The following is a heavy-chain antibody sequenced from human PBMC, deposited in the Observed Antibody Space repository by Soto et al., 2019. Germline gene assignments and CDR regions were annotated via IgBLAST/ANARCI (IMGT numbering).Heavy chain of an antibody. Sequence: SETLSLTCIVSGGSISSSIYYWGWIRQPPGKGLEWIGSIDYSGSTYYNPSLKSRVTISIDTSKNQFSLKLSSVTAADTAVYYCAREYCGGDCYNDYWGRGTLVTVSS. J-gene: IGHJ4*02. CDR1: GGSISSSIYY. CDR3: AREYCGGDCYNDY. D-gene: IGHD2-21*02. CDR2: IDYSGST. V-gene: IGHV4-39*01.